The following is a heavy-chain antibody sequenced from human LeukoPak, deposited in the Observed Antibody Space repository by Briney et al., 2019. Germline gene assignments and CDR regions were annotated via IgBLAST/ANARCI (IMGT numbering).Heavy chain of an antibody. CDR3: AREVWGEGGSPYFDY. J-gene: IGHJ4*02. V-gene: IGHV4-39*07. Sequence: SETLSLTCTVSGGSISSSSYYWGWIRQPPGKGLEWIGSIYYSGSTYYNPSLKSRVTISVDTSKNQFSLKLSSVTAADTAVYYCAREVWGEGGSPYFDYWGQGTLVTVSS. D-gene: IGHD3-16*01. CDR2: IYYSGST. CDR1: GGSISSSSYY.